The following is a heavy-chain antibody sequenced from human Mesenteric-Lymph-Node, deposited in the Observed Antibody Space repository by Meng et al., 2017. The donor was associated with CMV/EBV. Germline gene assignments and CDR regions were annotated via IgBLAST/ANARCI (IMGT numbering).Heavy chain of an antibody. Sequence: VSGFALRDYWMHWVRQGPGKGLVWVARINLDGTATTYADSVKGRFTISRDTAKNTLYLQMNLLRAEDTATYYCARDAPGGGETPFDFWGQGTLVTVSS. CDR3: ARDAPGGGETPFDF. CDR1: GFALRDYW. D-gene: IGHD4-17*01. V-gene: IGHV3-74*01. CDR2: INLDGTAT. J-gene: IGHJ4*02.